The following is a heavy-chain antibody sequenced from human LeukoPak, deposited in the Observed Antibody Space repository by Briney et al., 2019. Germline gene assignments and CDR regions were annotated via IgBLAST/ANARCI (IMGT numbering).Heavy chain of an antibody. CDR1: GGTFSSYA. Sequence: GSSVKVSCKASGGTFSSYAISWVRQAPGQGLEWMGRIIPIFGIANYAQKFQGRATITADKSTSTAYMELSSLRSGDTAVYYCARLPDDYGDYVSDYWGQGTLVTVSS. D-gene: IGHD4-17*01. J-gene: IGHJ4*02. V-gene: IGHV1-69*04. CDR3: ARLPDDYGDYVSDY. CDR2: IIPIFGIA.